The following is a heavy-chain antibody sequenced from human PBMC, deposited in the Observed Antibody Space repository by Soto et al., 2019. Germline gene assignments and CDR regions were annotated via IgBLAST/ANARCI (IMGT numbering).Heavy chain of an antibody. Sequence: EVQLLESGGGLVQPGGSLRLSCAASGFIFNAYAMTWVRQAPGKGLEWVSAIGGSGGNTYYAVSVKGRFTISRDNSKDTVDLEMNRLRVDDTAVYFCARVASDYINSADHWGQGILVTVSS. CDR1: GFIFNAYA. CDR3: ARVASDYINSADH. V-gene: IGHV3-23*01. D-gene: IGHD4-4*01. CDR2: IGGSGGNT. J-gene: IGHJ4*02.